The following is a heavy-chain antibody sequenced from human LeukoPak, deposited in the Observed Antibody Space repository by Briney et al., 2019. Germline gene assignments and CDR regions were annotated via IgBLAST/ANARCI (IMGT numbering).Heavy chain of an antibody. V-gene: IGHV1-8*03. D-gene: IGHD3-22*01. CDR1: AYTFTNYD. CDR3: ARWDYYDSRTFDI. Sequence: ASVKLSCKASAYTFTNYDINWVRQATGQGLEWMGWTNPNSGNTGYTQKFQGRVTFTRNTSISTAYMELRSLRSDDTAVYYCARWDYYDSRTFDIWGQGTMVTVSS. CDR2: TNPNSGNT. J-gene: IGHJ3*02.